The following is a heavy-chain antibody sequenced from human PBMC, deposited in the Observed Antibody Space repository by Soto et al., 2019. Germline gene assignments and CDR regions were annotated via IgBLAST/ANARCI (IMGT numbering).Heavy chain of an antibody. J-gene: IGHJ5*02. V-gene: IGHV3-30*03. CDR2: ISDDGSNK. D-gene: IGHD3-22*01. Sequence: QLVESGGRVVQPGKPLSLSCAASGFTFSSYAMHWVRQAPGKGLEWVAVISDDGSNKYYADSVKCRFTISRDNSKNTLYLQMNSLRTEDTAIYYCATAADSNGHYGLMKPWGQGTLVTVSS. CDR1: GFTFSSYA. CDR3: ATAADSNGHYGLMKP.